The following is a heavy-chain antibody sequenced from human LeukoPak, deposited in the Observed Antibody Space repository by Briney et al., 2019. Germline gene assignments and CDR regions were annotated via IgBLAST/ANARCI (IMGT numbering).Heavy chain of an antibody. CDR2: ISSKGGST. D-gene: IGHD6-19*01. CDR1: GFTFSSYA. CDR3: ARDRYSSGWNYFDY. J-gene: IGHJ4*02. Sequence: GGSLRLSCAASGFTFSSYAMHWVRQAPGEGLEYVSAISSKGGSTYYANSVKGRFTISRDNSKNTLYLQMGSLRAEDMAVYYCARDRYSSGWNYFDYWGQGTLVTVSS. V-gene: IGHV3-64*01.